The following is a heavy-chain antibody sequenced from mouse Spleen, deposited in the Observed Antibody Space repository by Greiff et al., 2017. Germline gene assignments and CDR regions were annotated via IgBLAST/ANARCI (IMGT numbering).Heavy chain of an antibody. V-gene: IGHV1-64*01. J-gene: IGHJ4*01. CDR1: GYTFTSYW. D-gene: IGHD2-5*01. CDR2: IHPNSGST. Sequence: VQLQQPGAELVKPGASVKLSCKASGYTFTSYWMHWVKQRPGQGLEWIGMIHPNSGSTNYNEKFKSKATLTVDKSSSTAYMQLSSLTSEDSAVYYCARESYSNYLYYYAMDYWGQGTSVTVSS. CDR3: ARESYSNYLYYYAMDY.